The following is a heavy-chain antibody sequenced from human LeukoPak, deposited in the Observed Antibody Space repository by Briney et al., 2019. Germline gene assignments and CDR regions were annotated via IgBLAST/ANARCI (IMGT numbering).Heavy chain of an antibody. CDR3: ARALYCTTTSCPLRL. V-gene: IGHV4-59*01. D-gene: IGHD2-2*01. Sequence: PSETLSLTCTVSGGSISSYYWSWIRQPPGKGLEWIGYIFYSGSTNYNPSLKSRVTISVDTSKNQFSLKLSSVTAADTAVYYCARALYCTTTSCPLRLWGQGTLVTASS. CDR1: GGSISSYY. J-gene: IGHJ4*02. CDR2: IFYSGST.